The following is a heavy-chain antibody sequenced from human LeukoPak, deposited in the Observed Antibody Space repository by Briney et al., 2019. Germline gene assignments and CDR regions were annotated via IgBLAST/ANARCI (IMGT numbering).Heavy chain of an antibody. Sequence: GASVKVSCKASGYTLTSHGISWVRQAPGQGLEWMGWISAYNGNTNYAQKLQGRVTMTTDASTSTAYMELRSLGSDDTAVYYCARDGGYGRRYYHHYGMEVWGQGTTVTVSS. V-gene: IGHV1-18*01. CDR2: ISAYNGNT. J-gene: IGHJ6*02. D-gene: IGHD5-18*01. CDR3: ARDGGYGRRYYHHYGMEV. CDR1: GYTLTSHG.